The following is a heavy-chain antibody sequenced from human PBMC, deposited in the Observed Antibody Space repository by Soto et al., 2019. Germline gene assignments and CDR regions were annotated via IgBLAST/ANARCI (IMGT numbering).Heavy chain of an antibody. J-gene: IGHJ6*02. V-gene: IGHV6-1*01. CDR2: TYYRSKWYN. D-gene: IGHD6-13*01. CDR3: ARGRAIAAAGTGGYYYYGMDV. Sequence: QTLSLTCAISGDSVSSNSAAWNWIRQSPSRGLEWLGRTYYRSKWYNDYAVSVKSRITINPDTSKNQFSLQLNSVTPEDTAVYYCARGRAIAAAGTGGYYYYGMDVWGQGTTVTVSS. CDR1: GDSVSSNSAA.